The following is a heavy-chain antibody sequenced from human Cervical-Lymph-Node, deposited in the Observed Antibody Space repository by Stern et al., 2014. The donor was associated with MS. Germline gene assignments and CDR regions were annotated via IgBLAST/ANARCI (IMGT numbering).Heavy chain of an antibody. V-gene: IGHV3-30*04. CDR2: ISYDGNYK. J-gene: IGHJ4*02. CDR3: ARERSGVPHY. D-gene: IGHD3-10*01. CDR1: GFTFSTYP. Sequence: VQLLESGGGVVQPGRSLRLSCAASGFTFSTYPMHWVRQAPGKGLEWVTVISYDGNYKYYADSVKGRFTISRDNSKNTLYLEMNSLRPEDTALYYCARERSGVPHYWGQGTLVTVSS.